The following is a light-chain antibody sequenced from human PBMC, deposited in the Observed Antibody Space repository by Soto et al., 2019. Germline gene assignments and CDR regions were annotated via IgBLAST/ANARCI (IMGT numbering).Light chain of an antibody. CDR1: QSVSNNY. J-gene: IGKJ1*01. V-gene: IGKV3-20*01. Sequence: EVVLTQSPGTLSLSPRERATLSCRASQSVSNNYLAWYQHKPGQAPRLLIYGASKRAPGIPDRFSGSGSGPAFTLTISRLEHEDVAVYYCQQYAASPRTFGQGTLVEVK. CDR3: QQYAASPRT. CDR2: GAS.